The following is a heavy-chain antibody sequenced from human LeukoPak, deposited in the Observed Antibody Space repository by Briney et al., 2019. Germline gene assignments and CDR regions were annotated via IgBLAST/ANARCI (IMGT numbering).Heavy chain of an antibody. Sequence: GGSLRLSCAASGFTVSSKFMSWVRQAPGKGLEWVSVIYSGGSTYYTDSVKGRFTISRDNSKNTLYLQMNSLRAEDTAVYYCAKRNTYHVSGSYSDYWGQGTLVTVSS. D-gene: IGHD3-10*01. J-gene: IGHJ4*02. CDR3: AKRNTYHVSGSYSDY. V-gene: IGHV3-53*01. CDR2: IYSGGST. CDR1: GFTVSSKF.